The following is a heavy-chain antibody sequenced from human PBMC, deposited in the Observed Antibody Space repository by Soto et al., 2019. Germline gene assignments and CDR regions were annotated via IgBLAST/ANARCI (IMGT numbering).Heavy chain of an antibody. D-gene: IGHD6-25*01. J-gene: IGHJ4*02. Sequence: GESLKISCKGSGYTFTDYWIGWVRQLPGKGLEWMGIIYPSDSDTRYSPSFQGHVTITADKSISTAYLQWSSLKASDTAMYYCARHFRAGSGYYFDYWGQGTLVTVSS. CDR3: ARHFRAGSGYYFDY. CDR2: IYPSDSDT. V-gene: IGHV5-51*01. CDR1: GYTFTDYW.